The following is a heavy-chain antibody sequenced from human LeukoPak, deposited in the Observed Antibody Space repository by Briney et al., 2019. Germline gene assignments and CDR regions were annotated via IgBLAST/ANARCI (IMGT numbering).Heavy chain of an antibody. D-gene: IGHD2-15*01. CDR2: ISSSGSTI. Sequence: GGSLRLSCAASGFTFSDYYTSWIRQAPGKGLEWVSYISSSGSTIYYADSVKGRFTISRDNAKNSLYLQMNSLRAEDTAVYYCARGLGYCSGGSCRHPFDYWGQGTLVTVSS. J-gene: IGHJ4*02. V-gene: IGHV3-11*04. CDR1: GFTFSDYY. CDR3: ARGLGYCSGGSCRHPFDY.